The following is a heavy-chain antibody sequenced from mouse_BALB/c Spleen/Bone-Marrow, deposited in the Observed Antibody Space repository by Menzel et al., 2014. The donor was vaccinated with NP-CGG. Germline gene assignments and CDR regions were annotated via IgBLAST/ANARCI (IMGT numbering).Heavy chain of an antibody. CDR2: INPSNGGT. J-gene: IGHJ3*01. V-gene: IGHV1S81*02. D-gene: IGHD1-2*01. CDR1: GYTFTSYY. Sequence: QVQLQQSGAELVKPGASVKLSCKASGYTFTSYYMYWVKQRPGQGLEWIGEINPSNGGTNFNEKFKSKATPTVDKSSSTAYMQLSSLTFEGSAIYYCTRPYYGYGGYAYWGQGAQVTVSA. CDR3: TRPYYGYGGYAY.